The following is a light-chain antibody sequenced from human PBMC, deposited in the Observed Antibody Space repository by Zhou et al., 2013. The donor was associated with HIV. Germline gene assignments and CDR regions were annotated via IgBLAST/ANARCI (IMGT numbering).Light chain of an antibody. V-gene: IGKV3-20*01. Sequence: EFVLTQSPGTLSLSPGERATLSCRASHTISANYLAWYQQKPGQAPRLLVYGASTRATGIPDRFTGSGSGTDFTLTFTTLGPEDFAVYYCQQYANSPQTFGQGTKVEI. CDR3: QQYANSPQT. CDR2: GAS. J-gene: IGKJ2*01. CDR1: HTISANY.